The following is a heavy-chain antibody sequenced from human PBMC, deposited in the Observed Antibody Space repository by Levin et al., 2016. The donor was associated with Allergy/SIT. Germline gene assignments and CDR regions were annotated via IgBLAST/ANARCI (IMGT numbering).Heavy chain of an antibody. CDR1: GFNFSSHT. D-gene: IGHD3-10*01. Sequence: GESLKISCAASGFNFSSHTMNWVRQAPGKGLEWVSSISLTSNYIYYADSLKGRFTISRDNARNSLYLQLNSLRAEDTAVYCCARDARYHFGSGSAYPEYGMDVWGQGTTVTVSS. CDR3: ARDARYHFGSGSAYPEYGMDV. V-gene: IGHV3-21*01. J-gene: IGHJ6*02. CDR2: ISLTSNYI.